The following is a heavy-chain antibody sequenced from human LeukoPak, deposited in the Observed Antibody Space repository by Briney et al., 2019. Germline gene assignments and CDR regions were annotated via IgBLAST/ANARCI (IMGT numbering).Heavy chain of an antibody. Sequence: SETLSLTCTVSGGSISSYYWSWIRQPAGKGLEWIGRIYTSGSTNYNPSLKSRVTMSVDTSENQFSLKLSSVTAADTAVYYCARDPASYGYRYYYGMDVWGQGTTVTVSS. CDR2: IYTSGST. D-gene: IGHD5-18*01. J-gene: IGHJ6*02. CDR1: GGSISSYY. V-gene: IGHV4-4*07. CDR3: ARDPASYGYRYYYGMDV.